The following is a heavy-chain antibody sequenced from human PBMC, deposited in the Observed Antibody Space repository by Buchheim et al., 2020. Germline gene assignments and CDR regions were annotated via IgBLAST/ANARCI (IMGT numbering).Heavy chain of an antibody. J-gene: IGHJ4*02. CDR2: INVADGNT. V-gene: IGHV1-3*01. Sequence: QVHLVQSGAEVKKPGASVKVSCKASGYTFTNSVHWVRQAPGQSLEWMGWINVADGNTKYSQKFQGRVTLTRDKSANSAYVEVSSLTSDDTAMYYCARRASDFYYFDYWGQGTL. D-gene: IGHD2-21*02. CDR3: ARRASDFYYFDY. CDR1: GYTFTNS.